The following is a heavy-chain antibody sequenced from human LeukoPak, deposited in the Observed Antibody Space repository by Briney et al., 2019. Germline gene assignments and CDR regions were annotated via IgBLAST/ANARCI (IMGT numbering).Heavy chain of an antibody. Sequence: SETLSLTCTVSGGSISSYYWSWIRQPPGKGLEWIGYIYYTGSTNYNPSLKSRVTMSVDTSKNQFSLKLSSVTAADTAVYYCARGSGSYSNWFDPWGQGTLVTVSS. CDR2: IYYTGST. CDR1: GGSISSYY. J-gene: IGHJ5*02. V-gene: IGHV4-59*01. D-gene: IGHD1-26*01. CDR3: ARGSGSYSNWFDP.